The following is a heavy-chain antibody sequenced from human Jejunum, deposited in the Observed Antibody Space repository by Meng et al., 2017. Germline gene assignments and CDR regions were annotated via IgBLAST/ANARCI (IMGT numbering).Heavy chain of an antibody. J-gene: IGHJ6*01. D-gene: IGHD1-26*01. Sequence: SVKVSCKASGGTFSSYAISWVRQAPGQGLEWMGGTILIFGTVDYAQKFQGRVTITADKSTSTAYMELSSLRSEDTAVYYCTSSGSYAGNYYGMDVWGQGTRVTGSS. CDR1: GGTFSSYA. CDR3: TSSGSYAGNYYGMDV. CDR2: TILIFGTV. V-gene: IGHV1-69*06.